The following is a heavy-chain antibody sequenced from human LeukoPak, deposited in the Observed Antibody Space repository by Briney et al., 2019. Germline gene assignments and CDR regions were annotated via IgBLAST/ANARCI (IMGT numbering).Heavy chain of an antibody. D-gene: IGHD2-15*01. Sequence: PGGSLRLSCAASGFTFSSYAMHWVRQAPGKGLEWVAVISYDGSNKYYADSVKGRFTISRDNSKNTLYLQMNSLRAEDTAVYYCARLVVVVAATRNTSYYYYYGMDVWGQGTTVTVSS. V-gene: IGHV3-30-3*01. CDR2: ISYDGSNK. J-gene: IGHJ6*02. CDR3: ARLVVVVAATRNTSYYYYYGMDV. CDR1: GFTFSSYA.